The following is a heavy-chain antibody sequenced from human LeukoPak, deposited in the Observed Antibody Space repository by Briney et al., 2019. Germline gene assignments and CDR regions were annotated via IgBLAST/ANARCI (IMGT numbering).Heavy chain of an antibody. J-gene: IGHJ4*02. CDR2: IVVGSGNT. V-gene: IGHV1-58*01. CDR3: AAGDYDFWSGYSAHINYFDY. Sequence: SVKVSCKASGFTFTSSAVQWVRQARGQRLEWIGWIVVGSGNTNYAQKFQERVTITRDMSTSTAYMELSSLRSEDTAVYYCAAGDYDFWSGYSAHINYFDYWGQGTLVTVSS. CDR1: GFTFTSSA. D-gene: IGHD3-3*01.